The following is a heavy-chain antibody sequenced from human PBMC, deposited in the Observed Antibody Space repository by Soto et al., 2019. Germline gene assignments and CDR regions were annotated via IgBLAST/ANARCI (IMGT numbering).Heavy chain of an antibody. V-gene: IGHV4-31*03. J-gene: IGHJ4*02. CDR3: ARIGSGSYSSTADY. D-gene: IGHD1-26*01. CDR2: IYYSGST. CDR1: GGSISSGGYY. Sequence: QVQLQESGPGLVKPSQTLSLTCTVSGGSISSGGYYWSWIRQHPGKGLEWIGYIYYSGSTYYNPSLEGRVAISVDTSKNPCSLKLSSVTAAATAVYYCARIGSGSYSSTADYWGQGTLVTVSS.